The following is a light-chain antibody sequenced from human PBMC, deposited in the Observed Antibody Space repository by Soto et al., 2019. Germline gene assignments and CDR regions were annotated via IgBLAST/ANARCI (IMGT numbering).Light chain of an antibody. J-gene: IGKJ1*01. Sequence: DIQMTQSPSSLSASVGDRVIITCRASQSFNNYLNWYQQKPGKAPKLLINAASSLQSGVPSRFSGSGSGTDFSLTISSLQPEDFATYYCQQSFSTPETFGQGTKVEFK. CDR2: AAS. CDR1: QSFNNY. CDR3: QQSFSTPET. V-gene: IGKV1-39*01.